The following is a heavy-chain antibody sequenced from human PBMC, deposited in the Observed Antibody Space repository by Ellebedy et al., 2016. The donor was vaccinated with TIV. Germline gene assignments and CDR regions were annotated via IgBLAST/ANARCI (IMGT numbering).Heavy chain of an antibody. V-gene: IGHV3-33*01. CDR3: ARELGGSGGSDFDY. Sequence: PGGSLRLSCAASEFTFSTYHMHWVRQAPGKGLEWVAVIWYDGTAKFYAESVKGRFTISRDNSQNTLYLEMNSLRADYTALYYCARELGGSGGSDFDYWGQGTLVTVSS. CDR1: EFTFSTYH. CDR2: IWYDGTAK. D-gene: IGHD2-15*01. J-gene: IGHJ4*02.